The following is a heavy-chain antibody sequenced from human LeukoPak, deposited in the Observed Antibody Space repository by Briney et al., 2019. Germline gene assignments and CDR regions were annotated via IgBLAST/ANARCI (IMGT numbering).Heavy chain of an antibody. D-gene: IGHD1-14*01. J-gene: IGHJ4*02. CDR3: ARDGEGRTNFDY. CDR2: MHPNSGDT. CDR1: GYSFTGHY. Sequence: ASVKISCKASGYSFTGHYIHWVRQAPGQGLEWMTWMHPNSGDTNYAQKFQGRVTMTWDTSISTAYMELSRLRSDDTAVYYCARDGEGRTNFDYWGQGTLITVSS. V-gene: IGHV1-2*02.